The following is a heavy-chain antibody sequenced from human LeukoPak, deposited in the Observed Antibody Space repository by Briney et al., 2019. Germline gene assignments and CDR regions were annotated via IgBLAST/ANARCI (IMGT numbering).Heavy chain of an antibody. CDR1: GFTFSSYW. CDR2: TNSDETTT. Sequence: PGGSLRLSCTASGFTFSSYWVHWVRHAPGKGLVWVSRTNSDETTTHYADSVKGRFTISRDNAKNTLYLQMNSLRAEDTALYYCARVEVGGNYSKLGYWGERTLVTVSS. J-gene: IGHJ4*02. D-gene: IGHD1-26*01. V-gene: IGHV3-74*01. CDR3: ARVEVGGNYSKLGY.